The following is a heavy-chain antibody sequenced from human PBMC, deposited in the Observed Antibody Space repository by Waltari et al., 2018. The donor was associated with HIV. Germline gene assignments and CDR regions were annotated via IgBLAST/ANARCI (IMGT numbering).Heavy chain of an antibody. CDR1: GGSISSSSYY. D-gene: IGHD3-9*01. CDR3: ARQALSIIDISGWFDP. Sequence: QLQLQESGPGLVKPSETLSLTCTVSGGSISSSSYYWGWIRQPPGKGLEWIGSIYYSGSTYYNPSLKSRVTISVDTSKNQFSLKLSSVTAADTAVYYCARQALSIIDISGWFDPWGQGTLVTVSS. J-gene: IGHJ5*02. CDR2: IYYSGST. V-gene: IGHV4-39*01.